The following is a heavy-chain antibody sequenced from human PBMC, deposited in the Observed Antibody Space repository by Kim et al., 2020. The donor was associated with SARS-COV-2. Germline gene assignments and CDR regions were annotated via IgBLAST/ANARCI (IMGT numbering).Heavy chain of an antibody. D-gene: IGHD1-7*01. Sequence: TSYPDSVQGRFTISRDNANNTLHLQMNSLRADDTAVYYCTRAIIGTNVFDSWGQGILVTVSS. J-gene: IGHJ4*02. V-gene: IGHV3-74*01. CDR3: TRAIIGTNVFDS. CDR2: T.